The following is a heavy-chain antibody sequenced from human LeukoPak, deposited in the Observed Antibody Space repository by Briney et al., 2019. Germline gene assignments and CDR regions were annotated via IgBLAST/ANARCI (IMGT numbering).Heavy chain of an antibody. CDR3: ARDRGSIQDDAFDI. J-gene: IGHJ3*02. Sequence: GASVKVSCKASGYTFTSYAMYWVRQAPGQRLEWMGWINAGNGNTKYSQKFQGRVTITRDTSASTAYMELSSLRSEDTAVYYCARDRGSIQDDAFDIWGQGTMVTVSS. D-gene: IGHD2-15*01. V-gene: IGHV1-3*01. CDR1: GYTFTSYA. CDR2: INAGNGNT.